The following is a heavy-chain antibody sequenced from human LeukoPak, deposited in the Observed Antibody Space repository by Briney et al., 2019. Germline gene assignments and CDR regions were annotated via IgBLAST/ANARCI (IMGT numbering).Heavy chain of an antibody. Sequence: ASVKVSCKASGYTFTSYDINWVRQATGQGLEWMGWMNPKSGNTGYAQNFQGRVTMTRDTSISTAYMELGNLRSEDTAVYYCARVTGSIDYWGQGTLVTVSS. CDR1: GYTFTSYD. V-gene: IGHV1-8*01. D-gene: IGHD1-26*01. J-gene: IGHJ4*02. CDR2: MNPKSGNT. CDR3: ARVTGSIDY.